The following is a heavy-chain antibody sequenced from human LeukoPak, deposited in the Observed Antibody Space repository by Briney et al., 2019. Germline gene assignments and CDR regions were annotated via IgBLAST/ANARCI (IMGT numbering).Heavy chain of an antibody. D-gene: IGHD2-15*01. CDR2: MQSDGINK. CDR1: GFTFSHYG. Sequence: PGGSLRLSCVASGFTFSHYGMYWVRQAPGKGLEWVAYMQSDGINKHYGDSVKGRFTISRDNSKNPLYLQMNSLRGEDTAVYFCAKPSRGPTWHYFAYWGQGTLVTVSS. CDR3: AKPSRGPTWHYFAY. J-gene: IGHJ4*02. V-gene: IGHV3-30*02.